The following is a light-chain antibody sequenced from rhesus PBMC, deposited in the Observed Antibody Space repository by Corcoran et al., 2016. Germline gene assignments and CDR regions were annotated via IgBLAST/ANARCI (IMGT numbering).Light chain of an antibody. CDR2: RRT. Sequence: EIVLTQSPTSMAVSQGERVTISCTASSSVSTSYLHWYQPKPGFPPRFLGYRRTSLASGVPSRFSGRGSGNSYTLAISRMEAEDAANYDCQQRNSIPCSFGQGTKVEIK. V-gene: IGKV3-24*01. J-gene: IGKJ2*01. CDR1: SSVSTS. CDR3: QQRNSIPCS.